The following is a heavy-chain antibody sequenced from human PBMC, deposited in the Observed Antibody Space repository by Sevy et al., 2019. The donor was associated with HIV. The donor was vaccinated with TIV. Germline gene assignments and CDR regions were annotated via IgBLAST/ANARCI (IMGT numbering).Heavy chain of an antibody. Sequence: GGSLRLSCSASGFTFSSYAMHWVRQAPGKGLEYVSAISSNGGSTYYADSVKGRFTISRDNSKNTLYLQMSSLRAEDTAVYYCVNTTPTVADAFDIWGQGTMVTVSS. CDR2: ISSNGGST. J-gene: IGHJ3*02. D-gene: IGHD4-4*01. CDR1: GFTFSSYA. CDR3: VNTTPTVADAFDI. V-gene: IGHV3-64D*06.